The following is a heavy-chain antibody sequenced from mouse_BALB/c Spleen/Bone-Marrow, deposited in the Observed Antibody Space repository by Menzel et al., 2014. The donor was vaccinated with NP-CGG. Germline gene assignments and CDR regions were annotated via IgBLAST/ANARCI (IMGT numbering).Heavy chain of an antibody. J-gene: IGHJ1*01. Sequence: EVKLQESGPGLVKPSQSLSLTCSVTGYSITSGYYWNWIRQFPGNRLEWMGYISYDGSNNYNPSLKNRISITRDTSKNQFFLKLNSVTTEDTATYYCARVTARDWYFDVWGAGTTVTVSS. CDR1: GYSITSGYY. D-gene: IGHD1-2*01. CDR3: ARVTARDWYFDV. CDR2: ISYDGSN. V-gene: IGHV3-6*02.